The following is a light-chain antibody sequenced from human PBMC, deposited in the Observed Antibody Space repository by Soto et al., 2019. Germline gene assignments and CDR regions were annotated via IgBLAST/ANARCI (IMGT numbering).Light chain of an antibody. CDR1: SSDIGGYNY. V-gene: IGLV2-14*01. CDR2: EVS. CDR3: SSYTSSSTFV. J-gene: IGLJ1*01. Sequence: QSALTQPASVSGSPGQSITISCTGTSSDIGGYNYVSWSQQHPGKAPQLMIYEVSNRPSGVSNRFSGSKSDNTASLTISGLQAEDEADYYCSSYTSSSTFVFGTGTKVTVL.